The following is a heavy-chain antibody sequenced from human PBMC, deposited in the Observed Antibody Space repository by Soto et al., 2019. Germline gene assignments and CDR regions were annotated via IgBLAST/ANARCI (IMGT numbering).Heavy chain of an antibody. CDR2: ITASGGTK. Sequence: EVQLLESGGGLVQPGGSLSLSCAASGFTFTSYAMNWVRRVPGKGLEWVSGITASGGTKFYADSVKGRFTISRDSSKNTVFLQMNRLRVEDTGVYYCANLKYPLMWVLPTLYLDYWGQGTLVTVSA. CDR1: GFTFTSYA. V-gene: IGHV3-23*01. CDR3: ANLKYPLMWVLPTLYLDY. J-gene: IGHJ4*02. D-gene: IGHD3-22*01.